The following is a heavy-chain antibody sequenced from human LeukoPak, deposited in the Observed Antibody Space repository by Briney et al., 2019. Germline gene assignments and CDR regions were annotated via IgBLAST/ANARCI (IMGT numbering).Heavy chain of an antibody. CDR2: ISGSGGST. Sequence: GGSLRLSCAASGFTFSSYAMSWVRQAPGKGLEWVSVISGSGGSTYYADSVKGRFTISRDNSKDTLYLQMNSLRAEDTAIYYCATFRFLGTWGQGTMVTVSP. D-gene: IGHD3-3*01. CDR1: GFTFSSYA. V-gene: IGHV3-23*01. CDR3: ATFRFLGT. J-gene: IGHJ3*01.